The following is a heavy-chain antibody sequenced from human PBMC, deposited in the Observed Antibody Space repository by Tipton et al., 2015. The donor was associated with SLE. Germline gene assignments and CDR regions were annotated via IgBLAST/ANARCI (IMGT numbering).Heavy chain of an antibody. CDR1: GFTFSSYA. Sequence: SLRLSCAASGFTFSSYAMHWVRQAPGKGLEWVAVISYDGSNKYYADSVKGRFTISRDNSKNTLYLQMNSLRAEDTAVYYCAKDGDRYCSGGSCRGNYWGQGTLVTVSS. V-gene: IGHV3-30-3*01. J-gene: IGHJ4*02. CDR2: ISYDGSNK. D-gene: IGHD2-15*01. CDR3: AKDGDRYCSGGSCRGNY.